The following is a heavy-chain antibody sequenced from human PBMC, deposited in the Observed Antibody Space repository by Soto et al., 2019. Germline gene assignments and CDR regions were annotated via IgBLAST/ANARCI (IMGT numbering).Heavy chain of an antibody. J-gene: IGHJ4*02. CDR3: ATADAFGVVTPFFEY. Sequence: QLQLQESGPGLVKPPESLSLTCTVSGGSISSRSHYWGWIRQSPGRHLEWFGSSYYRGSTHYNPSLKTRVTTSVDTSKNQGSLKVYSVTAADTAVYYWATADAFGVVTPFFEYWGQGRLVTVSS. V-gene: IGHV4-39*01. CDR1: GGSISSRSHY. D-gene: IGHD3-3*01. CDR2: SYYRGST.